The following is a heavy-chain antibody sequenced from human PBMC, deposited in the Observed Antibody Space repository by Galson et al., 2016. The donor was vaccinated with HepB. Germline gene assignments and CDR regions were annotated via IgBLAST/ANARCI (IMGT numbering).Heavy chain of an antibody. Sequence: SETLSLTCNVSGVSISSSYYYWGWIRQPPEKGLEWIGNMHYSGSSYYNPSLRSRVTISVGTSKNQFSLKLSSVTVADTAVFYCATSRVTGGRPFNYWGQGTLVTVSS. CDR1: GVSISSSYYY. D-gene: IGHD2-21*02. CDR3: ATSRVTGGRPFNY. CDR2: MHYSGSS. J-gene: IGHJ4*02. V-gene: IGHV4-39*01.